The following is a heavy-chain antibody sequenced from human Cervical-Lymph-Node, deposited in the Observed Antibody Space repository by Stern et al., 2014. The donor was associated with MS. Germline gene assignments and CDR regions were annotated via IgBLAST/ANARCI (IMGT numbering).Heavy chain of an antibody. CDR3: ARGAYSDD. Sequence: QVQLVQSGGTLVKPGGSLRLSCAVSGFPFSDYYMSWIRQAPGKGLEWISPISSRASTTYYADSVKGRFTVSRDNAKNLWYLQMNSLRAEDSAVYDCARGAYSDDWGQGTLVTVSS. CDR2: ISSRASTT. CDR1: GFPFSDYY. V-gene: IGHV3-11*01. D-gene: IGHD5-18*01. J-gene: IGHJ4*02.